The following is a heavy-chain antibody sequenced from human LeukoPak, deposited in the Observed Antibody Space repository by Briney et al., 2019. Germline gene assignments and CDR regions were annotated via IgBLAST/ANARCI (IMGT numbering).Heavy chain of an antibody. D-gene: IGHD3-10*01. Sequence: GASVKVSCKASGYTFTGHYMHWVRQAPGQGLEWMGWINPNSGGTNYAQKFRGRVTMTRDTSITTAYMELSRLTSDDTAVYYCARVSYYGSGTSLYYFDCWGQGTLVTVSS. CDR1: GYTFTGHY. CDR2: INPNSGGT. J-gene: IGHJ4*02. V-gene: IGHV1-2*02. CDR3: ARVSYYGSGTSLYYFDC.